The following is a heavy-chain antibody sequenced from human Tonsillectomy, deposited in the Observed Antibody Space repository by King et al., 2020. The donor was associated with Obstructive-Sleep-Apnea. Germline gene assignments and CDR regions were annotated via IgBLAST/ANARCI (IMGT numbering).Heavy chain of an antibody. CDR1: GGSISSYY. CDR3: ARHQFDSSGYYSFDY. J-gene: IGHJ4*02. CDR2: IYSSGST. D-gene: IGHD3-22*01. V-gene: IGHV4-59*08. Sequence: VQLQESGPGLVKPSETLSLTCTVSGGSISSYYWSWIRQPPGKGLEWIGYIYSSGSTNYNPSLKSRVTISVDTSKNQFSLKLSPVTAADTAVYYCARHQFDSSGYYSFDYWGQGTLVTVSS.